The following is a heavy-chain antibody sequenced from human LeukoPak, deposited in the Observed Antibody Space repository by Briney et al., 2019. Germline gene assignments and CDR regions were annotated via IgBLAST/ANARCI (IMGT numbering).Heavy chain of an antibody. J-gene: IGHJ6*03. Sequence: PSETLSLTCTVSGDSISSSSYYWGWIRQPPGKGLEWIGYIYYSGSTNYNPSLRGRVTISVDTSKNQFSLKLSSVTAADTAVYYCAREVVAATPSSYMDVWGKGTTVTVSS. CDR1: GDSISSSSYY. D-gene: IGHD2-15*01. CDR2: IYYSGST. CDR3: AREVVAATPSSYMDV. V-gene: IGHV4-61*01.